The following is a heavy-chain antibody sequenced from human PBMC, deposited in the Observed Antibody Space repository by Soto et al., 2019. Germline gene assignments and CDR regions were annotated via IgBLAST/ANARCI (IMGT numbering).Heavy chain of an antibody. CDR2: INHSGIT. V-gene: IGHV4-34*01. J-gene: IGHJ4*02. CDR3: VRGPYNYNARYFDY. CDR1: GASFSGYF. Sequence: PAGTLSLTCTVCGASFSGYFWAWIRQPPGKGLEWLAEINHSGITNYNPPVESRVSMSVATSKNHSALRLYSVTAADTAVYYCVRGPYNYNARYFDYWGQGTLVTVSS. D-gene: IGHD1-20*01.